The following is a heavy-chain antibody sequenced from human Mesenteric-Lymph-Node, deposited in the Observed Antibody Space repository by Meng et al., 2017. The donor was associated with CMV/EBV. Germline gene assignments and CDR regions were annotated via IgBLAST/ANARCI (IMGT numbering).Heavy chain of an antibody. Sequence: GESLKISCAASGFTFSSYWMSWVRQAPGKGLEWVANIKQDGSEKYYVDSVKGRFTISRDNAKNSLYLQMTSLRADDTAVYYCGRGVEYSSDHWGQGTLVTVSS. CDR1: GFTFSSYW. D-gene: IGHD6-19*01. V-gene: IGHV3-7*01. CDR2: IKQDGSEK. CDR3: GRGVEYSSDH. J-gene: IGHJ1*01.